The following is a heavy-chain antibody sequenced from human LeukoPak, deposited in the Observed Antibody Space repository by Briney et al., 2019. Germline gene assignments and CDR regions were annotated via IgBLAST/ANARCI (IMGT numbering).Heavy chain of an antibody. CDR3: ARAASSGVDCFDP. Sequence: GGSLRLSCAASGFTFSTYDMHWVRQASGKGLEWVSAIGTGDDTYYSDSVKGRFTISRDDAKNSLYLQMNSLRAEDTAVYYCARAASSGVDCFDPWGQGTLVTVSS. D-gene: IGHD2-8*01. J-gene: IGHJ5*02. V-gene: IGHV3-13*01. CDR1: GFTFSTYD. CDR2: IGTGDDT.